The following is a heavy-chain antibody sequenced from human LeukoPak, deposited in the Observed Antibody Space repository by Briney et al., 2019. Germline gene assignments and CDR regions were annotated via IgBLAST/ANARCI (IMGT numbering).Heavy chain of an antibody. V-gene: IGHV1-24*01. CDR1: GYTLTELS. CDR3: ATRAVAGTREYYYYGMDV. CDR2: FDPEDGET. D-gene: IGHD6-19*01. J-gene: IGHJ6*02. Sequence: ASVKVSCKVSGYTLTELSMHWVRQAPGKGLEWMGGFDPEDGETIYAQKFQGRVTMTEDTSTDTAYMELSSLRSEDTAVYYCATRAVAGTREYYYYGMDVWGQGTTVTVSS.